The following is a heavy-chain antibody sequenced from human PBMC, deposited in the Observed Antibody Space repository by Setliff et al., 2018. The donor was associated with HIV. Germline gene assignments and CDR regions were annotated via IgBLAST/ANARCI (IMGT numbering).Heavy chain of an antibody. V-gene: IGHV4-38-2*02. CDR3: AREHDY. Sequence: SETLSLTCTVSGYSISSGYYWGWIRQPPGKGLEWIGSIYHSGSTYYNPSLKSRVTISVDTSKNQFSLELSSVTAADTAVYYCAREHDYWGQGTLVTVSS. CDR2: IYHSGST. J-gene: IGHJ4*02. CDR1: GYSISSGYY.